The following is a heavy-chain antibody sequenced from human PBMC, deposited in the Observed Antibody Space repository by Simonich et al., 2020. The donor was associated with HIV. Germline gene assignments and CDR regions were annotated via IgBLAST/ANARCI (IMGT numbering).Heavy chain of an antibody. CDR1: GYTFTGYH. Sequence: QVQLVQSGAEVKKPGASVKVSCKASGYTFTGYHMPWVRQAPGQGLEWIGGINPNSGGTNYAQKFQGRVTITRDTSISTAYMELSSLRSEDTAVYYCARVQRWFDPWGQGTLVTVSS. V-gene: IGHV1-2*02. CDR2: INPNSGGT. J-gene: IGHJ5*02. CDR3: ARVQRWFDP.